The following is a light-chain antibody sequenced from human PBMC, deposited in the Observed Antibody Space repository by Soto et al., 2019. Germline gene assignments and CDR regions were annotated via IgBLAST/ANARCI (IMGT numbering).Light chain of an antibody. Sequence: EIVLTQSPATLSLSPGEGATLSCRASQSVSNYLAWYQRRPGQAPRLLIYDASNRATGIPARCSGSGAGTDFTLTSSSLEPEDFAVYYCQQRSDWPITFGQGTRLEIK. V-gene: IGKV3-11*01. CDR3: QQRSDWPIT. CDR1: QSVSNY. J-gene: IGKJ5*01. CDR2: DAS.